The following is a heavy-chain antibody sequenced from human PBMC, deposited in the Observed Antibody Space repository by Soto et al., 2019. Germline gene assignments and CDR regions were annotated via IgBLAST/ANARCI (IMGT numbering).Heavy chain of an antibody. Sequence: SETLSLACTVSGRSVSSYSYYWTWIRQPPGKGLEWIGYIYYSGSTNHNPSLKSRVTISVDTSKNQFSLKLSSVTAADTAVYFCARIAATGRPRDGFVPWGQRTLVPVSS. CDR1: GRSVSSYSYY. D-gene: IGHD6-13*01. CDR2: IYYSGST. J-gene: IGHJ5*02. V-gene: IGHV4-61*01. CDR3: ARIAATGRPRDGFVP.